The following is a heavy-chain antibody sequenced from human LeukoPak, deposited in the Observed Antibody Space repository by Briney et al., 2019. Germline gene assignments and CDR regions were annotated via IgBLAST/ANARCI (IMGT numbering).Heavy chain of an antibody. J-gene: IGHJ4*02. CDR3: AKSIWEIAAAAALDY. CDR1: GYTFTSYY. D-gene: IGHD6-13*01. Sequence: GASVKVSCKASGYTFTSYYMHWVRQAPGQGLEWKGIINPSGGSTSYAQKFQGRVTMTRDTSTSTVYMELSSLRSEDTAVYYCAKSIWEIAAAAALDYWGQGTLVTVSS. V-gene: IGHV1-46*01. CDR2: INPSGGST.